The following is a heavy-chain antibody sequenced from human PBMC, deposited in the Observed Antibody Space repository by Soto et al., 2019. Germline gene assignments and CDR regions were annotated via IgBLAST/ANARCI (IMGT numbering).Heavy chain of an antibody. J-gene: IGHJ4*02. CDR1: GFTFSSYG. V-gene: IGHV3-33*01. Sequence: GGSLRLSCAASGFTFSSYGMHWVRQAPGKGLEWVAVIWYDGSNKYYADSVKGRFTISRDNSKNTLYLQMNSLRAEDTAVYYCARASPLGYCSSTSCYIFDYWGQGTLVTVSS. CDR3: ARASPLGYCSSTSCYIFDY. D-gene: IGHD2-2*01. CDR2: IWYDGSNK.